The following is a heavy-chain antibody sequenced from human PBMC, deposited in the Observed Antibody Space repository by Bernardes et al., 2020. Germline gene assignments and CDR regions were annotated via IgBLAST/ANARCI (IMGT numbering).Heavy chain of an antibody. CDR3: ARERRRETIFALYHYGMDV. CDR2: ISNDGSDE. V-gene: IGHV3-30*03. Sequence: GGSLRLSCAASGFTFSNYGMHWVRQAPGKGLEWVAVISNDGSDESYTDSMKGRFSVSRDNSKSTLYLQMSSLRPEDTAVYYCARERRRETIFALYHYGMDVWGQGTTVTVSS. CDR1: GFTFSNYG. J-gene: IGHJ6*02. D-gene: IGHD3-3*01.